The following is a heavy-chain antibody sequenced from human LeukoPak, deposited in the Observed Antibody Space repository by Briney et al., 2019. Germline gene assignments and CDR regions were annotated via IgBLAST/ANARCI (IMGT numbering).Heavy chain of an antibody. Sequence: GGSLRLSCAASGFTFSDYYMSWIRQAPGKGLEWVSYISSSGSTIYYADSVKGRFTISRDNAKNSLYLQMNSLRAEDTAVYSCARGADGVSSNSRGWFDPWGQGTLVTVSS. CDR3: ARGADGVSSNSRGWFDP. CDR1: GFTFSDYY. V-gene: IGHV3-11*04. CDR2: ISSSGSTI. D-gene: IGHD2-15*01. J-gene: IGHJ5*02.